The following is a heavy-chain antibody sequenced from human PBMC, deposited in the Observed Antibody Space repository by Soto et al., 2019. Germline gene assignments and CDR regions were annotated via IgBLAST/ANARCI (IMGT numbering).Heavy chain of an antibody. Sequence: GGSLRLSCAASGFTFSSYAMHWVRQAPGKGLEWVAVISYDGSNKYYADSVKGRFTISRDNSKNTLYLQMNSLRAEDTAVYYCARRTRYDSSGYPYYFDYWGQGTLVTVSS. D-gene: IGHD3-22*01. J-gene: IGHJ4*02. CDR1: GFTFSSYA. CDR2: ISYDGSNK. V-gene: IGHV3-30-3*01. CDR3: ARRTRYDSSGYPYYFDY.